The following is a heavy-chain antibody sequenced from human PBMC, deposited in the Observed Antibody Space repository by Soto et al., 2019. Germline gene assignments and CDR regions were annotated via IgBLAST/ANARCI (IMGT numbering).Heavy chain of an antibody. V-gene: IGHV3-23*01. J-gene: IGHJ3*02. CDR1: GFTFSSYA. CDR2: ISGSGGST. CDR3: AKEDYDILTGYYGTDAFDI. D-gene: IGHD3-9*01. Sequence: EVQLLESGGGLVQPGGSLRLSCAASGFTFSSYAMSWVRQAPGKGLEWVSAISGSGGSTYYADSVKGRFTISRDNSKNTLYLQMNSLSAEDTAVYYCAKEDYDILTGYYGTDAFDIWGQGTMVTVSS.